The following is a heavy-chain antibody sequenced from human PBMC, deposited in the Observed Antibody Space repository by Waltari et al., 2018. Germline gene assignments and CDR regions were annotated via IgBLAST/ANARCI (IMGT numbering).Heavy chain of an antibody. CDR2: IYPSGAA. J-gene: IGHJ6*02. CDR1: GVSMYGNSYF. V-gene: IGHV4-61*02. CDR3: ARGVGSGSYYYHKDMDV. Sequence: QVQLQESGPGLVKPSQTLSLTCSVSGVSMYGNSYFWIWIRQPAGKGLDGIGRIYPSGAANDHPSCKSRVTLSIEPSKNEFSLSLRSVTAADTAVYYCARGVGSGSYYYHKDMDVWGPGTTVSVSS. D-gene: IGHD3-10*01.